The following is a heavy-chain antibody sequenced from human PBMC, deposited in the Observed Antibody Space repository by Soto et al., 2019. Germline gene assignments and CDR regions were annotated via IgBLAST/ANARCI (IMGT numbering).Heavy chain of an antibody. Sequence: PGGSLRLSCAASGFTFSSYWMSWVRQAPGKGLEWVANIKQDGSEKYYVDSVKGRFTISRDNAKNSLYLQMNSLRAEYTAVYYCARGVTPRYTVNYFDCWGQGGRVTVSS. V-gene: IGHV3-7*03. CDR2: IKQDGSEK. J-gene: IGHJ4*02. CDR3: ARGVTPRYTVNYFDC. D-gene: IGHD3-9*01. CDR1: GFTFSSYW.